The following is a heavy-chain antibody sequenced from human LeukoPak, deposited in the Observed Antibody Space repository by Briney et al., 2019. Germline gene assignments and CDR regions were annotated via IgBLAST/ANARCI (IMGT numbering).Heavy chain of an antibody. CDR3: ARAGAAVTMFFDF. CDR2: IGAYNDNT. Sequence: ASVKVSCKASGYTFSDFGITWVRQAPGQGVEWMGWIGAYNDNTNYPQKFQGRVTLTTDTSTSTAYMELRSLASDDTALYYCARAGAAVTMFFDFWGQGTLVTVSS. CDR1: GYTFSDFG. J-gene: IGHJ4*02. D-gene: IGHD4-17*01. V-gene: IGHV1-18*01.